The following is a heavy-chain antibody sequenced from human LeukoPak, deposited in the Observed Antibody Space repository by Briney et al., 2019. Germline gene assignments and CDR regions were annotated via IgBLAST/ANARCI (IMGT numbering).Heavy chain of an antibody. CDR2: INPNSGGT. CDR1: GYTFTGYY. V-gene: IGHV1-2*02. D-gene: IGHD3-10*01. CDR3: AMRGRFGELSSDY. Sequence: ASVTVSCKASGYTFTGYYMHWVRQAPGQGLEWMGWINPNSGGTNYAQKFQGRVTMTRDTSISTAYMELSRLRSDDTAVYYCAMRGRFGELSSDYWGQGTLVTVSS. J-gene: IGHJ4*02.